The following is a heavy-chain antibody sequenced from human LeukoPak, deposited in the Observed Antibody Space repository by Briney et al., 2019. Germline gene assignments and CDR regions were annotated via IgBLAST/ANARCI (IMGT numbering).Heavy chain of an antibody. Sequence: GGSLRLSCAASGFTVSSNYMNWVRQAPGKGLEWVSVIHSGGSTYYADSVKGRFTISRDNSKNALYLQMNSLRAEDTAVYYCARVSSNWYGGVDYWGQGTLVTVSS. CDR1: GFTVSSNY. J-gene: IGHJ4*02. D-gene: IGHD6-13*01. V-gene: IGHV3-53*01. CDR3: ARVSSNWYGGVDY. CDR2: IHSGGST.